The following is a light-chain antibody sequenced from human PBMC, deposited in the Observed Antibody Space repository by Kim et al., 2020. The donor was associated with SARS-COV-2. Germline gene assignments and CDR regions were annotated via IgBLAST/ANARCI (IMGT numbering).Light chain of an antibody. Sequence: DIQMTQSPSTLSASVGDRVTITCRASQSVSSWLAWYQQKPGKAPTLLIYKASTLEIGVPSRFSGSGSGTEFTLTISSLQPDDFATYYCQQYHTSYTFGQGTKLEI. CDR3: QQYHTSYT. V-gene: IGKV1-5*03. CDR1: QSVSSW. J-gene: IGKJ2*01. CDR2: KAS.